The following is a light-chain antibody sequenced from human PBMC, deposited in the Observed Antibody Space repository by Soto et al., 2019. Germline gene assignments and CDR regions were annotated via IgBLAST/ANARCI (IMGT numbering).Light chain of an antibody. J-gene: IGKJ3*01. Sequence: DIQMTQSPSNLSASVGDRLSITCRASQSITNWLAWYQQKPGKAPKLLIYKASSLQSEVPSRFSGSASGPEFTLTISSLQPDDFATYYCQQYHSYPFTFGPGTKVDIK. V-gene: IGKV1-5*03. CDR2: KAS. CDR1: QSITNW. CDR3: QQYHSYPFT.